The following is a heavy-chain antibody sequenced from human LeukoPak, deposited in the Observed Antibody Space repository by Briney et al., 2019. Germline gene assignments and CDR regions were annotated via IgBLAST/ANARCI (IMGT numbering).Heavy chain of an antibody. J-gene: IGHJ4*02. Sequence: GGSLRLSCAASGFTFSNAWMSWVRQAPGKGLEWVGHIKSKTDGGTTDYAAPVKGRFTISRDDSKNTLYLQMNSLKTEDTAVYYCTTALSGWNDADYWGQGTLVTVSS. D-gene: IGHD1-1*01. CDR3: TTALSGWNDADY. V-gene: IGHV3-15*01. CDR2: IKSKTDGGTT. CDR1: GFTFSNAW.